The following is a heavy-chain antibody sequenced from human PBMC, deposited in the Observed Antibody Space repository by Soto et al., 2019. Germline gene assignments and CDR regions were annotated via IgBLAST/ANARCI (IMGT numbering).Heavy chain of an antibody. CDR1: GFNFNTHA. CDR3: AKTPGVITVITSFDH. D-gene: IGHD3-16*01. V-gene: IGHV3-23*01. CDR2: ISASGDST. J-gene: IGHJ4*02. Sequence: WSLRLSCLVSGFNFNTHAMSWVRQAPGKGLEWVSGISASGDSTYYTDSVKGRFTISRDNSKNTLFLQMNTPRAEDTAVYYCAKTPGVITVITSFDHWGQGTPVTISS.